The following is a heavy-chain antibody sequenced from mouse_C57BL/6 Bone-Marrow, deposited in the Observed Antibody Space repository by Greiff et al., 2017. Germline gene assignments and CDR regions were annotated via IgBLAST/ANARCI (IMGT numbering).Heavy chain of an antibody. J-gene: IGHJ3*01. CDR1: GFTFSSYA. CDR2: ISDGGSYT. D-gene: IGHD1-2*01. V-gene: IGHV5-4*03. CDR3: AKRSLLRSLFAY. Sequence: EVMLQESGGGLVKPGGSLKLSCAASGFTFSSYAMSWVRQTPEKRLEWVATISDGGSYTYYPDNVKGRFTISRDNAKNNLYLQMSHLKSEDTAMYYCAKRSLLRSLFAYWGQGTLVTVSA.